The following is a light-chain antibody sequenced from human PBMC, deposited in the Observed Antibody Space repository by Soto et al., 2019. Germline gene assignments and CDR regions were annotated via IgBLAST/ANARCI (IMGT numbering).Light chain of an antibody. Sequence: QSALTQPASVSGSPGQSITISCTGTSSDVGDYNRVSWYQHHPGNAPKLLIFEVSNRPSGISHRFSAFKSGNTASLTISGLQAEDEADYYCISYTPSTSTHWVFGGGTKVTVL. CDR2: EVS. V-gene: IGLV2-14*01. CDR3: ISYTPSTSTHWV. CDR1: SSDVGDYNR. J-gene: IGLJ3*02.